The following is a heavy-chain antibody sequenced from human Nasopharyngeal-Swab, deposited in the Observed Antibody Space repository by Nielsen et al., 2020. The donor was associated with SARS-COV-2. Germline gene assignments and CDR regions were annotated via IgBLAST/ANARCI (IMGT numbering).Heavy chain of an antibody. CDR1: GGSISSGGYY. D-gene: IGHD2-2*01. V-gene: IGHV4-39*07. J-gene: IGHJ6*03. Sequence: SETLSLTCTVSGGSISSGGYYWSWIRQPPGKGLEWIGEINHSGGTNYNPSLKSRVTISVDTSKNQFYLKLSSVTAADTAVYYCARAPSEVVPAVLGLQFFYYYYMDVWGKGTTVTVSS. CDR2: INHSGGT. CDR3: ARAPSEVVPAVLGLQFFYYYYMDV.